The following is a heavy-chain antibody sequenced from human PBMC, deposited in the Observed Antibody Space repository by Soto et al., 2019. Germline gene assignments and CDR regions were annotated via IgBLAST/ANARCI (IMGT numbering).Heavy chain of an antibody. J-gene: IGHJ4*02. Sequence: GGSLRLSCAASGFTFRSYAMTWVRQAPGKGLEWVSVITYNGDNTFYADSVKGRFTISRDNSKDTVYLQMNSLRAEDTAVYYCARYIRGPTVFYFDFWGPRVLVTVPS. V-gene: IGHV3-23*01. CDR1: GFTFRSYA. CDR3: ARYIRGPTVFYFDF. CDR2: ITYNGDNT. D-gene: IGHD5-18*01.